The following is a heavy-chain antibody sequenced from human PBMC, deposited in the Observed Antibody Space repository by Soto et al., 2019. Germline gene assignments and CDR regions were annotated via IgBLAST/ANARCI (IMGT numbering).Heavy chain of an antibody. CDR3: ARATGSNHPFDY. Sequence: EVQLVESGGGLVQPGGSLRLSCAATGFTFSTYWMHWVRQGPGKGLVWVSRISTDGSSTTYADSVKGRCTISRDNAKNTLYLQMNSLSAEDTAVYYCARATGSNHPFDYWGQGTLVTVSS. J-gene: IGHJ4*02. CDR2: ISTDGSST. V-gene: IGHV3-74*01. D-gene: IGHD2-2*01. CDR1: GFTFSTYW.